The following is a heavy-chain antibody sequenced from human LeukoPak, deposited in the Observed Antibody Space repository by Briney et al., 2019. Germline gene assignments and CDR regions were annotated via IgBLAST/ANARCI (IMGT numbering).Heavy chain of an antibody. J-gene: IGHJ3*02. CDR3: AKDGRNSPLM. CDR2: ITSTGGTT. CDR1: GFTFSNYA. V-gene: IGHV3-23*01. D-gene: IGHD2/OR15-2a*01. Sequence: GGSLRLSCAATGFTFSNYAIHWVRQAPGKGLDWVSGITSTGGTTYYADSVQGRFTISRDNSRNMLYLQMNSLRAEDTAVYYCAKDGRNSPLMWGQGTVVSVSS.